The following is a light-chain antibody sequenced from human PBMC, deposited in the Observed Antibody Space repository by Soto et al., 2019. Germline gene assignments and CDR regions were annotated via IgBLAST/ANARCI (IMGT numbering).Light chain of an antibody. CDR1: TSNIGSNT. Sequence: QSALTQPPSASGTPGQRVAISCSGSTSNIGSNTVSWFQQLPGTAPKLLIFTNNKRPSGVSDRFSGSKSGTSASLAISGLQSGDEADYYCAAWDDSLTGPVFGGGTKLTVL. CDR2: TNN. V-gene: IGLV1-44*01. J-gene: IGLJ3*02. CDR3: AAWDDSLTGPV.